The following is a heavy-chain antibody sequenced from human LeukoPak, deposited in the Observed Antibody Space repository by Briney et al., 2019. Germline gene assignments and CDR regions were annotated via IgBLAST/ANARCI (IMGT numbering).Heavy chain of an antibody. CDR1: GDSFSSYA. CDR3: ARDSRPYYTGSGSYYKIGRFDY. J-gene: IGHJ4*02. V-gene: IGHV1-69*15. Sequence: SVKVSCKASGDSFSSYALSWVRQAPGQGLEWMGRNIPIFDIKTYAERFQDRVTITADEDTSTVYMELSSLRSEDTALYYCARDSRPYYTGSGSYYKIGRFDYWGQGTGVTVSS. CDR2: NIPIFDIK. D-gene: IGHD3-10*01.